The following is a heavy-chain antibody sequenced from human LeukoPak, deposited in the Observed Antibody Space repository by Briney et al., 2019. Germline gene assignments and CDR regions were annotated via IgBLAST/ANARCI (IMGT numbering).Heavy chain of an antibody. Sequence: GGSLRLSCAASGFTVSSNYMSWVRQAPGKGLEWVSVIYSGGSTYYADSVKGRFTISRDNSKNTLYLQMNSLRAEDTAVYYCAKERAYCGGDCSLGDAFDIWGQGTMVTVSS. V-gene: IGHV3-53*01. D-gene: IGHD2-21*02. CDR1: GFTVSSNY. J-gene: IGHJ3*02. CDR2: IYSGGST. CDR3: AKERAYCGGDCSLGDAFDI.